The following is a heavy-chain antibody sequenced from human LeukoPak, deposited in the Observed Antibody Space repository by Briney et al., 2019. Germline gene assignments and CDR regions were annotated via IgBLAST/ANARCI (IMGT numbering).Heavy chain of an antibody. CDR3: AKVSGDIASYYYYGMDV. V-gene: IGHV3-66*01. D-gene: IGHD2-15*01. CDR1: GFTVSSNY. Sequence: GGSLRLSCAASGFTVSSNYMSWVRQAPGKGLEWVSIIYSGGSTYYADSVKGRFTISRDNSKNTLYLQMNSLRAEDTAVYYCAKVSGDIASYYYYGMDVWGQGTTVTVSS. J-gene: IGHJ6*02. CDR2: IYSGGST.